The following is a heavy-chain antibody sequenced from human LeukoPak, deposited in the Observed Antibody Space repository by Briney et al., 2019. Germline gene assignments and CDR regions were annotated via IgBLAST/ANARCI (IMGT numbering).Heavy chain of an antibody. CDR3: AREDYSSGNPTIDH. CDR2: ISMSSSYM. J-gene: IGHJ4*02. V-gene: IGHV3-21*01. Sequence: GGSLRLSCVASGFRFSGYVMKWVRQAPGKGLEWISTISMSSSYMYYADSVRGRFTISRDNAKNSLYLQVTSLRAEDAAVYYCAREDYSSGNPTIDHWGQGTLVTVSS. CDR1: GFRFSGYV. D-gene: IGHD3-10*01.